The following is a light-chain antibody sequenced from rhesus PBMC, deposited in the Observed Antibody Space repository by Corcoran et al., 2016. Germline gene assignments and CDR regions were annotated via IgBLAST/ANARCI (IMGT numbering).Light chain of an antibody. CDR2: EAS. V-gene: IGKV1-25*01. J-gene: IGKJ4*01. CDR3: QHYYSTPLT. CDR1: QGITND. Sequence: DIQMTQSPSSLSASVGDRVTITCRASQGITNDLAWYQQKPGETPKLLIYEASSLQSGLPSRFSGSGYGTDFTLNISSLQSEEFATYYCQHYYSTPLTFGGGTKVEIK.